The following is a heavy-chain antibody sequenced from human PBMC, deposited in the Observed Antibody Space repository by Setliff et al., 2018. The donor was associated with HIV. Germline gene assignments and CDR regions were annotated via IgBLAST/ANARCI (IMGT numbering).Heavy chain of an antibody. Sequence: PSETLSLTCSVSGDSINNNNYYWGWIRQPPGKGLEWIASVFYTGSTYYRPSLKSRVTLSVELFKNHFSLELTSVTAADTAVYYCARQSYYVTGSFYTDVFDLWGQGTVVTVSS. CDR3: ARQSYYVTGSFYTDVFDL. V-gene: IGHV4-39*01. CDR1: GDSINNNNYY. J-gene: IGHJ3*01. CDR2: VFYTGST. D-gene: IGHD3-10*01.